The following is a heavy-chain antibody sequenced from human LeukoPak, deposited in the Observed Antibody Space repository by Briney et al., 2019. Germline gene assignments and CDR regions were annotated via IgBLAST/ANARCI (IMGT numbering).Heavy chain of an antibody. D-gene: IGHD5-24*01. Sequence: PGGSLRLSCAASGFTFSSYSMNWVRQAPGKGLEWLSYISDSSRTIYYADSVKGRFTISRDNAKNSVYLQMNSLRAEDTAVYYCAKDDRWLQFCCWGQGTLVTVSS. CDR3: AKDDRWLQFCC. J-gene: IGHJ4*02. CDR1: GFTFSSYS. CDR2: ISDSSRTI. V-gene: IGHV3-48*01.